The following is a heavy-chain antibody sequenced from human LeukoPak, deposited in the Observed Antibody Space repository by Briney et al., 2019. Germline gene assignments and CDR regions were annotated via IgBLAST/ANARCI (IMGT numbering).Heavy chain of an antibody. CDR2: IYYSGSP. D-gene: IGHD6-6*01. J-gene: IGHJ5*02. Sequence: SETLSLTCAVSRGSISSYYWSWIRQPPGKGLEWIGYIYYSGSPNYNPSLRSRVTISVDTSKNQFSLKLSSVTAADTAIYYCARGLTSYSRSSYWCDPWGQGTLVTVSS. CDR3: ARGLTSYSRSSYWCDP. V-gene: IGHV4-59*01. CDR1: RGSISSYY.